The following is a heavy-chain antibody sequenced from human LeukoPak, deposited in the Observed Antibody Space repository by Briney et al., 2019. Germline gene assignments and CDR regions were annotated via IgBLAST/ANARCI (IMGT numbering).Heavy chain of an antibody. J-gene: IGHJ4*02. Sequence: GGSLRLSCAASGFTFNSYWMIWVRQAPGKGLEWVSAISGSGGDTYYADSVKGRLTISRDNSENTLYLQMNSLRAEDTAVYYCARSFRYNSGSDYWGQGTLVTVSS. CDR1: GFTFNSYW. V-gene: IGHV3-23*01. CDR3: ARSFRYNSGSDY. D-gene: IGHD5-18*01. CDR2: ISGSGGDT.